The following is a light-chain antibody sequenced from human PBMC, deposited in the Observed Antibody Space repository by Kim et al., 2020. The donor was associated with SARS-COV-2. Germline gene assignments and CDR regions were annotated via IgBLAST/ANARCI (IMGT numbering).Light chain of an antibody. J-gene: IGLJ1*01. CDR3: CSYAGNDTFFV. CDR2: DVT. Sequence: QSVAISGTGISRDIGGYDHVSWYQRRPGKAPKVIIYDVTRRPSGVPDHFSGSKSGNTASLIISGLQADDEADYYCCSYAGNDTFFVFGTGTKVTVL. V-gene: IGLV2-11*01. CDR1: SRDIGGYDH.